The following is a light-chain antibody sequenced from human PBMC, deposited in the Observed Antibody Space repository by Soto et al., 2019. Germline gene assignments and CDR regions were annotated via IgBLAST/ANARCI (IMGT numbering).Light chain of an antibody. CDR2: AAS. CDR3: QQYNTYSGT. CDR1: QTIMTY. Sequence: DIQMTQSPSSLSASVGDEVTITCRASQTIMTYLNWYQLKPGKPPRLLIYAASSLQSGVPSRFSGSGSGTEFTLTISSLQPDDFATYYCQQYNTYSGTFGQGTKVDI. J-gene: IGKJ1*01. V-gene: IGKV1-5*01.